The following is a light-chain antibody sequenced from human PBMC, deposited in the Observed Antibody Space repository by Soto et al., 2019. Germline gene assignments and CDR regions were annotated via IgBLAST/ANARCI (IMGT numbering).Light chain of an antibody. CDR3: QQYGSSPPYT. J-gene: IGKJ2*01. CDR2: AAS. V-gene: IGKV3-20*01. CDR1: ETVNNNF. Sequence: DIVLTQSPGTLSLSPGERATLSCRASETVNNNFLGWYQQKPGQAPRLLIFAASRRATGIPDRFSDSGSGTDFTLTISRLEPEDFGVYYCQQYGSSPPYTFGQGTKLEIK.